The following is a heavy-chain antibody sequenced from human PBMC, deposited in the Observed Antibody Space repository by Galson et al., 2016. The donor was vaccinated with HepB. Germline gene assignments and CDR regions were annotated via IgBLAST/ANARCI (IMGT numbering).Heavy chain of an antibody. CDR3: ARGTSGYYSPWFDP. V-gene: IGHV4-59*01. CDR2: IYNSGST. CDR1: GGSISSNY. Sequence: ETLSLTCSVSGGSISSNYWSWIRQPPGKGLEWTGYIYNSGSTNYNPSPKSRVTISVDTSKSHFSLKLSSVTAAATAVYYCARGTSGYYSPWFDPWGQGTLVTVSS. J-gene: IGHJ5*02. D-gene: IGHD3-3*01.